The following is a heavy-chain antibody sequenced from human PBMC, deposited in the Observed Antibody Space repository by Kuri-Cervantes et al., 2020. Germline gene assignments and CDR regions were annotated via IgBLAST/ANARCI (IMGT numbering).Heavy chain of an antibody. CDR2: ISISSSTI. V-gene: IGHV3-48*01. J-gene: IGHJ5*02. CDR3: ARGGNSRRWYWWFDP. D-gene: IGHD6-13*01. CDR1: GFAFRSYS. Sequence: GRPRRLSCPASGFAFRSYSMNGVRQVPGKGLEWVSYISISSSTISYADPVKGRFTISSDNAKNSRYLQMNSLRAEDTAVYFCARGGNSRRWYWWFDPWDQGTLVTVSS.